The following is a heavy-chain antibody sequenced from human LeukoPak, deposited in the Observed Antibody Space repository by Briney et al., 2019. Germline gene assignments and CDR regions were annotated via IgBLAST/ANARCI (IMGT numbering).Heavy chain of an antibody. CDR1: GGSISTYY. V-gene: IGHV4-59*01. Sequence: PSETLSLICTVSGGSISTYYWRWIRHPPGKGLECIGYIYYSGSTSYNTSLKSRVTISLDTSKNQLSLKVRSVTAADTAVYYCAREPPHWSSSWYGRNWFDPWGQGTLVTVSS. D-gene: IGHD6-13*01. J-gene: IGHJ5*02. CDR3: AREPPHWSSSWYGRNWFDP. CDR2: IYYSGST.